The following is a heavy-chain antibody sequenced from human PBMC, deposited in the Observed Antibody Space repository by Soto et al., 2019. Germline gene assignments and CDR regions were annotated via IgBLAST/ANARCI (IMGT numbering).Heavy chain of an antibody. CDR2: ITSKAYGGTT. CDR1: GFTFGDYA. D-gene: IGHD3-10*01. Sequence: GGSLRLSCTASGFTFGDYAMIWFRQAPGKGLEWVGFITSKAYGGTTEYAATVKGRFTISRDDSKSVAYLQMNSLKTDDTAVYYCSRVPPNNRGAPLDYWGQGTLVTVSS. CDR3: SRVPPNNRGAPLDY. V-gene: IGHV3-49*03. J-gene: IGHJ4*02.